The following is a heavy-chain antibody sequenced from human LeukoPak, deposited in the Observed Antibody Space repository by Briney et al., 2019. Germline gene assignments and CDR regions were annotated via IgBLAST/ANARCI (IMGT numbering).Heavy chain of an antibody. J-gene: IGHJ4*02. CDR1: GGSISSGSYY. V-gene: IGHV4-61*02. CDR2: LYTSGTT. CDR3: ARQSPPGAAAEDDY. Sequence: SQTLSLTCTVSGGSISSGSYYWSWIRQPGGKGLEWIVRLYTSGTTNSTPSLTSRFTISVDTSKTQFSLKLSSVTAADTAVYYCARQSPPGAAAEDDYWGQGTLVTVSS. D-gene: IGHD6-13*01.